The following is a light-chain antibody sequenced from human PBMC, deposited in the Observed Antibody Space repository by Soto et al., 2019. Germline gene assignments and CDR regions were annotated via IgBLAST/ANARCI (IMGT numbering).Light chain of an antibody. CDR2: AAT. CDR3: QKCNSPPPFT. CDR1: QGIGNY. Sequence: DIQMTQSPSSLSASVGDRVTITCRASQGIGNYLAWYQQKPGRVPKLLIHAATTLQSGVPSRFSGSGTGTDFNLTISSLQPEDAAIYFCQKCNSPPPFTFGPGTKVDIK. V-gene: IGKV1-27*01. J-gene: IGKJ3*01.